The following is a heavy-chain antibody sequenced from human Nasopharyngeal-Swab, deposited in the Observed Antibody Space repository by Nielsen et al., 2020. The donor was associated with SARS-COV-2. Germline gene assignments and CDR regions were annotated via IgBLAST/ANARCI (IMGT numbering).Heavy chain of an antibody. CDR2: IVVGSGDT. D-gene: IGHD6-19*01. V-gene: IGHV1-58*01. CDR3: AAGNASGWYVNSFDC. CDR1: GFTFTKSA. J-gene: IGHJ4*02. Sequence: SVKVSCKASGFTFTKSAVQWVRQARGQRLEYMGWIVVGSGDTNYAQNFQERVSITRDMSTSTAYMELSSLRSEDTAVYYCAAGNASGWYVNSFDCWAREPWSPSPQ.